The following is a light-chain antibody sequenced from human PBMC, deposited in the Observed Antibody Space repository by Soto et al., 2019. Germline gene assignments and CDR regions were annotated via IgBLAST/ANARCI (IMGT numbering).Light chain of an antibody. CDR3: QQSYSTPPT. CDR1: QSVSSN. Sequence: IVLTQTPGHLSLSPWERATLSCRASQSVSSNLAWYQQKPGQAPRLLIYGASTRATGIPARFSGSGSGTDFTLTISSLQPEDFATYYCQQSYSTPPTFGQGTKVDIK. J-gene: IGKJ1*01. V-gene: IGKV3-15*01. CDR2: GAS.